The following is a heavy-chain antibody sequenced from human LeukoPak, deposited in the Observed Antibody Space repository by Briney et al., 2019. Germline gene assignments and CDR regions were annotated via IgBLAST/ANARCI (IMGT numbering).Heavy chain of an antibody. CDR3: ARDADSSGYYYGLIDY. V-gene: IGHV3-21*01. D-gene: IGHD3-22*01. CDR2: ISSSSSYI. CDR1: GFTFSSYS. J-gene: IGHJ4*02. Sequence: GGSLRLSCAASGFTFSSYSMNWVRQAPGKGLEWVSSISSSSSYIYYADSVKGRFTISRDNAKNSLYLQMSSLRAEDTAVYYCARDADSSGYYYGLIDYWGQGTLVTVSS.